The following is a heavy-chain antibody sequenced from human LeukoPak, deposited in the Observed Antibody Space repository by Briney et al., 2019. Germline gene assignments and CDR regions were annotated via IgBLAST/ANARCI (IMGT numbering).Heavy chain of an antibody. CDR1: GGSFSGYY. V-gene: IGHV4-34*01. CDR3: ARGRSIGDSSSWYFAFDI. D-gene: IGHD6-13*01. Sequence: SETLSLTCAVYGGSFSGYYWSWIRQPPGKGLEWIGEINHSGSTNYNPSLKSRVTISVDTSKNQFSLKLSSVTAADTAVYYCARGRSIGDSSSWYFAFDIWGQGTMVTVSS. CDR2: INHSGST. J-gene: IGHJ3*02.